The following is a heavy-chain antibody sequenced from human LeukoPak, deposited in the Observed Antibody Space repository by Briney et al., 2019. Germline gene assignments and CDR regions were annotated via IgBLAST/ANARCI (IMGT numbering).Heavy chain of an antibody. CDR2: IYNTGST. D-gene: IGHD5-12*01. Sequence: SETLSLTCTVSGGSISSVSYYWGWIRQPPGKGLEWIGSIYNTGSTYYNPSLKSRVTISVDTSKNQFSLKLSSVTAADTAVYSCARDQGARYSGLGGGWFDPWGQGTLVTVSS. CDR1: GGSISSVSYY. CDR3: ARDQGARYSGLGGGWFDP. J-gene: IGHJ5*02. V-gene: IGHV4-39*07.